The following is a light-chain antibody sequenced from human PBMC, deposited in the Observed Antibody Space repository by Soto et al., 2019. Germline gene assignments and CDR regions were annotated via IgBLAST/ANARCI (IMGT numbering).Light chain of an antibody. CDR2: DVN. V-gene: IGLV2-14*03. J-gene: IGLJ1*01. CDR1: SXDVGDSTY. CDR3: SSYTSSSTLYV. Sequence: QSALTQPASVSGSPGQSITVSCTGVSXDVGDSTYVSWYQQHPGKAPRLIIFDVNNRPSGVSPRFSGSKSGNTASLTISGLQAEDEADYYCSSYTSSSTLYVFGTGTKFTVL.